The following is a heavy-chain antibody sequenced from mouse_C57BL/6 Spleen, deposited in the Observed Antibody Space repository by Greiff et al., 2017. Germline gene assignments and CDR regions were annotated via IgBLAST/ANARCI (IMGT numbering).Heavy chain of an antibody. D-gene: IGHD2-4*01. J-gene: IGHJ3*01. CDR3: ARSGDYWFAY. CDR1: GYTFTSYG. CDR2: IYPRSGNT. V-gene: IGHV1-81*01. Sequence: LQESGAELARPGASVKLSCKASGYTFTSYGISWVKQRPGQGLEWIGEIYPRSGNTYYNEKFKGKATLTADKSSSTAYMELRSLTSEDSAVYFCARSGDYWFAYWGQGTLVTVSA.